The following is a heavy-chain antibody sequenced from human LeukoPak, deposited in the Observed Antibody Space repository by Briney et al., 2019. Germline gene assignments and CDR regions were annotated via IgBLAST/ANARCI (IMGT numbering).Heavy chain of an antibody. CDR3: AKDQIAVAVFDY. CDR2: ISGSGGST. V-gene: IGHV3-23*01. D-gene: IGHD6-19*01. J-gene: IGHJ4*02. CDR1: GFTVSSND. Sequence: GGSLRLSCAASGFTVSSNDMSWVRQAPGKGLEWVSAISGSGGSTYYADSVKGRFTISRDNSKKTLYLQMNSLRAEDTAVYLCAKDQIAVAVFDYWGQGTLVTVSS.